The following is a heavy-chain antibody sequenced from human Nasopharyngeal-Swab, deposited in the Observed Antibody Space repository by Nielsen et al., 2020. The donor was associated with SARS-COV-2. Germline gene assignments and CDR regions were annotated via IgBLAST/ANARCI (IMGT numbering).Heavy chain of an antibody. V-gene: IGHV3-21*01. Sequence: VRQAPGKGLEWVSSISSSSSYIYYADSVTGRFTISRDNAKNSLHLQMNSLRAEDTAVYYCARDGLDYDFWSAYFMDVWGQGTTVTAP. CDR2: ISSSSSYI. CDR3: ARDGLDYDFWSAYFMDV. D-gene: IGHD3-3*01. J-gene: IGHJ6*02.